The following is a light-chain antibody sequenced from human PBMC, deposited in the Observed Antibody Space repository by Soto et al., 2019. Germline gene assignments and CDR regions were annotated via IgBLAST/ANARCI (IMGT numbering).Light chain of an antibody. Sequence: QSALTQPASVSGSPGQSITISCTGTSSDVGGYNYVSWYQHHPGKAPKLMIFDVGNRPSGVSNRFSGSKSGNTASLTISGLQAEDEADYYCSLYTSSHTVLFGGGTKLTVL. J-gene: IGLJ2*01. CDR3: SLYTSSHTVL. CDR2: DVG. V-gene: IGLV2-14*03. CDR1: SSDVGGYNY.